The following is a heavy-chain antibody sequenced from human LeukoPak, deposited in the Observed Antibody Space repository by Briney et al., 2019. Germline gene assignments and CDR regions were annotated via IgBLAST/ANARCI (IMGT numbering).Heavy chain of an antibody. CDR2: INHSGST. V-gene: IGHV4-34*01. CDR1: GVSFSGYY. J-gene: IGHJ4*02. D-gene: IGHD3-22*01. CDR3: ARGRGTYYYDSSGYFY. Sequence: SETLSLTCAVYGVSFSGYYWSRIRQPPGKGLEWIGEINHSGSTNYNPSLKSRVTISVDTSKNQFSLKLSSVTAADTAVYYCARGRGTYYYDSSGYFYWGQGTLVTVSS.